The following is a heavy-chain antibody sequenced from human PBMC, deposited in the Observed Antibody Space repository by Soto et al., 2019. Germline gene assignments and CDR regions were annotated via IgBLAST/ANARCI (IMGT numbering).Heavy chain of an antibody. D-gene: IGHD2-2*02. CDR2: IYYSGTT. CDR3: ARYTEAYFDY. CDR1: GDSISSAGHY. V-gene: IGHV4-31*03. J-gene: IGHJ4*02. Sequence: SETLSLTCTVSGDSISSAGHYWSWIRQHPGKGLEWIGYIYYSGTTYNNPSHRSRIIISVDTSKNQFSLKLSSVTAAGTAMYYCARYTEAYFDYWGQGILVTVSS.